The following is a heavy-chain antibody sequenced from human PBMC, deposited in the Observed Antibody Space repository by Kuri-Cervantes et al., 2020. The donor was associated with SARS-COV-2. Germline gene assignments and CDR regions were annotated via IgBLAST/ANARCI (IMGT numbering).Heavy chain of an antibody. Sequence: GGSLRLSCAVSGFTFSSYAMSWVRQAPGKGLEWVSAISGSGGSTYYADSVKGRFTISRDNSKNTLYLQMNSLRAGDTAVYYCARGRADSSGYYYYFDYWGQGTLVTVSS. D-gene: IGHD3-22*01. J-gene: IGHJ4*02. CDR3: ARGRADSSGYYYYFDY. CDR2: ISGSGGST. V-gene: IGHV3-23*01. CDR1: GFTFSSYA.